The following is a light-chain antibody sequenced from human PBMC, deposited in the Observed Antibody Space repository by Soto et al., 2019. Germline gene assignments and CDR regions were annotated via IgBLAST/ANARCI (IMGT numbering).Light chain of an antibody. J-gene: IGKJ4*01. CDR1: QSLVYSDGNTY. Sequence: DVVMTQSPLSLPVSLGQPASISCGASQSLVYSDGNTYLSSFQQRPGQSPRRLIYKVSDRGSGGPDRFSGSGSGTDFTLKVSRVEAADVGHWPPLTVGGGTKVESK. CDR2: KVS. V-gene: IGKV2-30*01. CDR3: LT.